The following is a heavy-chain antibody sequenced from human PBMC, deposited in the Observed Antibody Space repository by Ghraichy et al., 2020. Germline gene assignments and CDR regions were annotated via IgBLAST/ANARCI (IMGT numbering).Heavy chain of an antibody. CDR1: GGSINSSSYY. V-gene: IGHV4-39*01. CDR3: ARHVPAAAGPYFDY. D-gene: IGHD6-13*01. CDR2: IYYSGST. J-gene: IGHJ4*02. Sequence: SETLSLTCTVSGGSINSSSYYWGWIRQPPGKGLEWIGSIYYSGSTYYNPSLKSRVTISVDTSKNQFSLKLSSVTAADTAVYYCARHVPAAAGPYFDYWGQGTLVTVSS.